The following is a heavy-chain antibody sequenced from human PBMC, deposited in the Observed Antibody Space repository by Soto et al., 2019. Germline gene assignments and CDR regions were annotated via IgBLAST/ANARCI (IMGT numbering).Heavy chain of an antibody. CDR1: GFTFSSYA. CDR2: ISYDGSNK. D-gene: IGHD3-9*01. V-gene: IGHV3-30-3*01. CDR3: ARDGEGDILTGYSVPYYYYGMAV. Sequence: PGGSLRLSCAASGFTFSSYAMHWVRQAPGKGLEWVAVISYDGSNKYYADSVKGRFTISRDNSKNTLYLQMNSLRAEDTAVYYCARDGEGDILTGYSVPYYYYGMAVWGQGTTVTVSS. J-gene: IGHJ6*02.